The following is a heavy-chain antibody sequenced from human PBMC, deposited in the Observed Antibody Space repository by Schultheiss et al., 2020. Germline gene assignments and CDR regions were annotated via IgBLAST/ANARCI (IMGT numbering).Heavy chain of an antibody. CDR1: GGSVSSSSYY. J-gene: IGHJ4*02. V-gene: IGHV4-61*01. Sequence: SETLSLTCTVSGGSVSSSSYYWTWIRQPPGKGLEWIGDINHGGSTNYNPSLKSRITMSVDTSKNQFSLKLSSVTAADTAVYYCAKDRWIQLSYFDYWGQGTLVTVSS. CDR3: AKDRWIQLSYFDY. D-gene: IGHD5-18*01. CDR2: INHGGST.